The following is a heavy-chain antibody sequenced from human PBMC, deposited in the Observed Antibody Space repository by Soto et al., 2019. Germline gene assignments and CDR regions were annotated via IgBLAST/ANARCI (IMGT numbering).Heavy chain of an antibody. J-gene: IGHJ6*02. V-gene: IGHV3-73*02. CDR2: IRDKVNKYAT. Sequence: EVQLVESGGGLVQPGGSLKLSCAASGFTFSGSAIHWVRQASGKGLEWVGRIRDKVNKYATAYVASVTGRFTISRDDSKTMAYLQMNSLKSDDTAVYYCGYDFWSGYYSVGQTSGMDVWGQGTTVTVSS. CDR1: GFTFSGSA. D-gene: IGHD3-3*01. CDR3: GYDFWSGYYSVGQTSGMDV.